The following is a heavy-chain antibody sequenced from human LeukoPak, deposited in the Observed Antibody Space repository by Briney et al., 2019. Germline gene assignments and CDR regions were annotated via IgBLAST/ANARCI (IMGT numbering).Heavy chain of an antibody. CDR2: ISGSGGST. J-gene: IGHJ5*02. Sequence: GGSLRLSCAASGFTFSSYAMSWVRQAPGKGLEWVSAISGSGGSTYYADSVKGRFTISRDNSKNTLYLQMNSLRAEDTAVYYCAKTGSPIVVVINDHWGQGTLVTVSS. CDR3: AKTGSPIVVVINDH. CDR1: GFTFSSYA. D-gene: IGHD3-22*01. V-gene: IGHV3-23*01.